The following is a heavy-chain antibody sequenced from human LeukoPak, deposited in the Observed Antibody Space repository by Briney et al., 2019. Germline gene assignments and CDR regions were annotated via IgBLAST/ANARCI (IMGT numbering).Heavy chain of an antibody. J-gene: IGHJ4*02. CDR3: AGDGGSSGWYPWYYFDY. D-gene: IGHD6-19*01. V-gene: IGHV1-69*13. CDR2: SIPIFGTA. CDR1: GGTVSSYA. Sequence: ASVKVSCKASGGTVSSYAISGVRQAPGQGLEWRGGSIPIFGTANYAQKFQGRVTINADESTSTAYMERRSLRSDDTAVYYCAGDGGSSGWYPWYYFDYWGQGTLVTVSS.